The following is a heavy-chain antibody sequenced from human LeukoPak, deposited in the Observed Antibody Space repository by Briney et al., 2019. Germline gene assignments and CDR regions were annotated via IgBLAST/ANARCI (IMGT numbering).Heavy chain of an antibody. CDR2: IYHSGST. J-gene: IGHJ6*03. V-gene: IGHV4-38-2*02. Sequence: SETLSLTCTVSGYSISSAYYWGWIRQPPGKGLEWIGSIYHSGSTYYDPSLKSRVTISVDTSKNQFSLKSSSVTAADTAVYFCARDPFIVVPAALRYMDVWGKGTTVTVSS. D-gene: IGHD2-2*01. CDR3: ARDPFIVVPAALRYMDV. CDR1: GYSISSAYY.